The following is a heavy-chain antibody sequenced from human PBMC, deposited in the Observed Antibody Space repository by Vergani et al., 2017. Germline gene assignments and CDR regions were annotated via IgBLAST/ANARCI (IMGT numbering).Heavy chain of an antibody. D-gene: IGHD2-15*01. J-gene: IGHJ4*02. CDR1: GFTFSSYA. Sequence: EVQLLESGGGLVQPGGSLRLSCAASGFTFSSYAMSWVRQAPGKGLEWVSAISGSGGSTYYADSVKGRFTISRDNSKNTLYLQMNSLRAEDTAVYYCAKCGEPLGYCSGGSCYVAYYFDYWGQGTLVTVSS. CDR3: AKCGEPLGYCSGGSCYVAYYFDY. CDR2: ISGSGGST. V-gene: IGHV3-23*01.